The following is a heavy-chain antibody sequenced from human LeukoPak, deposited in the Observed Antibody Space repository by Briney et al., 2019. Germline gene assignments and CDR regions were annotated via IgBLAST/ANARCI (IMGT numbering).Heavy chain of an antibody. D-gene: IGHD2-2*01. CDR3: ASDIGYCSSTSCYGGY. CDR2: ISSSSSYI. V-gene: IGHV3-21*01. J-gene: IGHJ4*02. Sequence: PGGSLRLSCAASGFTFSSYEMNWVRQAPGKGLEWVSSISSSSSYIYYADSVKGRFTISRDNAKNSLYLQLNSLRAEDTAVYYCASDIGYCSSTSCYGGYWGQGTLVTVSS. CDR1: GFTFSSYE.